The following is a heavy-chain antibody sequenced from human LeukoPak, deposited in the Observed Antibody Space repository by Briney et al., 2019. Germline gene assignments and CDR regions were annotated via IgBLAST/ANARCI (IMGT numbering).Heavy chain of an antibody. J-gene: IGHJ5*02. CDR1: GGTFSSYA. CDR3: ARQLRRFNWFDP. V-gene: IGHV1-2*02. Sequence: ASVKVSCKASGGTFSSYAISWVRQAPGQGLEWMGWINPNSGGTNYAQKFQGRVTMTRGTSISTAYMELSRLRSDDTAVYYCARQLRRFNWFDPWGQGTLVTVSS. D-gene: IGHD3-3*01. CDR2: INPNSGGT.